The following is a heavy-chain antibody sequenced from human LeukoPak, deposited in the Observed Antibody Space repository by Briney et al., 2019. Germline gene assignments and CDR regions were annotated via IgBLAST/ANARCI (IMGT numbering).Heavy chain of an antibody. CDR1: GYSISSGYY. D-gene: IGHD5-24*01. CDR3: AREVGGLQSTFDY. V-gene: IGHV4-61*01. Sequence: SETLSLTCTVSGYSISSGYYWSWIRQPPGKGLEWIGYIYYSGSTNYNPSLKSRVTISVDTSKNQFSLKLSSVTAADTAVYYCAREVGGLQSTFDYWGQGTLVTVSS. J-gene: IGHJ4*02. CDR2: IYYSGST.